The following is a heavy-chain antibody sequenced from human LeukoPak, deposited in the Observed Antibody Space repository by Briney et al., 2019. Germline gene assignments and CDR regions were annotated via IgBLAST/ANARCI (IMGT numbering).Heavy chain of an antibody. CDR2: IIPIFGTA. D-gene: IGHD3-3*01. V-gene: IGHV1-69*13. CDR3: ARGRGFCSGYYTPGRDYYFAY. CDR1: VGTFSIYA. Sequence: GASVKVSYKASVGTFSIYAISWVRQAPGQGLEWMGGIIPIFGTANYAQKFQGRVTITADEPTSTAYMELSSLRSEDTAMYYCARGRGFCSGYYTPGRDYYFAYWGQGTLVTVSS. J-gene: IGHJ4*02.